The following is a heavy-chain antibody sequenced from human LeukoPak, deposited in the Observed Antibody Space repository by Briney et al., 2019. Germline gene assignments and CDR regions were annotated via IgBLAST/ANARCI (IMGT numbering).Heavy chain of an antibody. CDR1: GGSISSYY. V-gene: IGHV4-4*07. CDR2: IHASGST. CDR3: ARVTDPRYNWFDP. Sequence: PSETLSLTCTVSGGSISSYYWTWIRQPAGKGPEWIGRIHASGSTNYNPSLKSRVNMSVDTCKNQFSLRLNSVTAADTAVYYCARVTDPRYNWFDPWGQGTLVTVSS. D-gene: IGHD2-21*02. J-gene: IGHJ5*02.